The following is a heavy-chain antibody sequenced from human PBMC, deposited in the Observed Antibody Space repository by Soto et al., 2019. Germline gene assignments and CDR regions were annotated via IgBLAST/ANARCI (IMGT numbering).Heavy chain of an antibody. Sequence: EVQLLESGGGLVQPGGSLRLSCAAAGFTFSIYAMSWVRQAPGKGLEWVSAISGSGGSTYYADSVKGRFTISRDNSKNTLYLQMNRLRAADTAVYYCAKATRGGAATLIRDYWGQGALVTVSS. V-gene: IGHV3-23*01. CDR3: AKATRGGAATLIRDY. D-gene: IGHD6-13*01. CDR2: ISGSGGST. CDR1: GFTFSIYA. J-gene: IGHJ4*02.